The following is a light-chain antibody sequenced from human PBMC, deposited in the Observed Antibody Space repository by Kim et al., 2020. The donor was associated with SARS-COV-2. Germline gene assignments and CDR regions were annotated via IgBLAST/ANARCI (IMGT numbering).Light chain of an antibody. V-gene: IGKV2-30*01. J-gene: IGKJ2*03. CDR3: IQGSHLYS. CDR2: RVS. Sequence: GQAASISCRSSQSHLYSDGNTYLQWFHQRPGQSPRRLLYRVSNRDSGVPDRISGSGSGTDFTLKISRVEAEDVGIYYCIQGSHLYSFGQGTKLEI. CDR1: QSHLYSDGNTY.